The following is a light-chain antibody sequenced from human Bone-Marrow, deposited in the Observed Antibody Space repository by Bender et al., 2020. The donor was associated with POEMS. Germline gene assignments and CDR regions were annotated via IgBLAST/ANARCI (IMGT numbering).Light chain of an antibody. CDR2: QDA. J-gene: IGLJ2*01. CDR3: QAWDSSTVV. Sequence: SYDLTQPSSVSVSPGQTARIPCSGDKLGDTFTCWYQQKPGQSPLLVIYQDARRPSGIPERFSGSSSGNTATLTISGTQPMDEADYYCQAWDSSTVVFGGGTKLTVL. V-gene: IGLV3-1*01. CDR1: KLGDTF.